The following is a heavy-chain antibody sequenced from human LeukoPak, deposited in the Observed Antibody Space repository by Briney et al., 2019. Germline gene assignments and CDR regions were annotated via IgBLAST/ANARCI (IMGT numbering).Heavy chain of an antibody. CDR1: GLIFSSYA. V-gene: IGHV3-23*01. J-gene: IGHJ5*02. CDR3: ARLIYDSSGYYYDH. Sequence: GGSLRLSCAASGLIFSSYAMSWVRQVPGKGLEWVSAISGSGGSTLYADSVKGRFTISRDSTKNTLFLQMNSLRAEDTAVYYCARLIYDSSGYYYDHWGQGTLVTVSS. D-gene: IGHD3-22*01. CDR2: ISGSGGST.